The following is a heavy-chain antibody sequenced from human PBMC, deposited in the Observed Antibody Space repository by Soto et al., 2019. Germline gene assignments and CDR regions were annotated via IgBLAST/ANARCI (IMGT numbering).Heavy chain of an antibody. J-gene: IGHJ4*02. CDR2: IWNDGSNE. V-gene: IGHV3-33*01. D-gene: IGHD3-22*01. CDR3: ARDQTDSGGYSDS. Sequence: WGSLRLSCEASGFNFSSYGIHWVRQAPGKGLGWVAIIWNDGSNEYYADSVKGRFTISRDNSKNTVYLQVSKLRAEDTAVYFCARDQTDSGGYSDSWGQGTLVTVSS. CDR1: GFNFSSYG.